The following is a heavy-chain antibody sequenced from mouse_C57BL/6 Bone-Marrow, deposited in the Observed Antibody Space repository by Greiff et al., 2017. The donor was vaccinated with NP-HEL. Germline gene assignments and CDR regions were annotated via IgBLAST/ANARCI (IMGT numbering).Heavy chain of an antibody. CDR2: IDPENGDT. CDR1: GFNIKDDY. J-gene: IGHJ4*01. Sequence: EVQLQQSGAELVRPGASVKLSCTASGFNIKDDYMHWVKQRPEQGLEWIGWIDPENGDTEYASKFQGKATITADTSSNTAYLQLSSLTSEDTAVYYCTTNGSSYFLYAMDYWGQGTSVTVSS. D-gene: IGHD1-1*01. V-gene: IGHV14-4*01. CDR3: TTNGSSYFLYAMDY.